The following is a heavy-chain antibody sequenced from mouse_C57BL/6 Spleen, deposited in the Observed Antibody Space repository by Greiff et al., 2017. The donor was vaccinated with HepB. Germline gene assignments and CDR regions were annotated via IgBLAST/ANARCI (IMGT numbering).Heavy chain of an antibody. CDR1: GYTFTSYW. J-gene: IGHJ2*01. CDR2: IDPSDSYT. Sequence: QVQLQQPGAELVMPGASVKLSCKASGYTFTSYWMHWVKQRPGQGLEWIGEIDPSDSYTNYNQKFKGKSTLTVDKSSSTAYMQRSSLTSEDSAVYYCARPAGRGGNYYFDYWGQGTTLTVSS. V-gene: IGHV1-69*01. CDR3: ARPAGRGGNYYFDY. D-gene: IGHD1-1*02.